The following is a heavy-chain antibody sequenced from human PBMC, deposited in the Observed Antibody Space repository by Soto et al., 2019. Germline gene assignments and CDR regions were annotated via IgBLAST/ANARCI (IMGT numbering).Heavy chain of an antibody. V-gene: IGHV1-24*01. CDR3: ARGIVVVPAADSYYYCYMDV. Sequence: GASVKVSCKVSGYTLTELSMHWVRQAPGKGLEWMGGFDPEDGETIYAQKFQGRVTMTKNTSTDTAYMELSSLRSEDTAVYYCARGIVVVPAADSYYYCYMDVWGKGTTVTVSS. D-gene: IGHD2-2*01. J-gene: IGHJ6*03. CDR1: GYTLTELS. CDR2: FDPEDGET.